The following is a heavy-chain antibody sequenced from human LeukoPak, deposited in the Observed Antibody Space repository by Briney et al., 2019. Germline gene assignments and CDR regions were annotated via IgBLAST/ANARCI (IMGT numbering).Heavy chain of an antibody. D-gene: IGHD6-19*01. CDR2: IYPGDSRT. J-gene: IGHJ6*02. CDR1: GYSFSSYW. CDR3: ARGIAMAGSDYYGMDV. Sequence: GESLKISCKGSGYSFSSYWIGWVRQMPGKGLEWMGIIYPGDSRTTYSPSFQGQVTISADKSISTAYLQWSSLKASDTAMYYCARGIAMAGSDYYGMDVWGQGTTVTVSS. V-gene: IGHV5-51*01.